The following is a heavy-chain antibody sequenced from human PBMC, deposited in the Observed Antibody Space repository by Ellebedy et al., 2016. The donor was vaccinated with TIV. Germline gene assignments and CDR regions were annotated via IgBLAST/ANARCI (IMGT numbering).Heavy chain of an antibody. CDR3: ARVVWQLPVSYAFDI. D-gene: IGHD2-15*01. CDR2: ISYSGST. Sequence: MPSETLSLTCTVSGGSISPYYWSRIRQPPGKGLEWIGYISYSGSTNYNPSLQSRVTISVDTPKNQFSLKLTSVTAADTAVYYCARVVWQLPVSYAFDIWGQGTMVTVSS. CDR1: GGSISPYY. V-gene: IGHV4-59*01. J-gene: IGHJ3*02.